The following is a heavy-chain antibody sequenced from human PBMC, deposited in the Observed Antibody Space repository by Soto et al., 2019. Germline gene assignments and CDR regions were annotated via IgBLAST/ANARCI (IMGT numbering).Heavy chain of an antibody. V-gene: IGHV3-48*01. CDR3: ARDRAEILTHSLDY. D-gene: IGHD3-9*01. CDR2: ISSSSSTI. J-gene: IGHJ4*02. Sequence: GGSLRLSCAASGFTFSSYSMNWVRQAPGKGLEWVSYISSSSSTICYADSVKGRFTISRDNAKNSLYLQMNSLRAEDTAVYYCARDRAEILTHSLDYWGQGTLVTVSS. CDR1: GFTFSSYS.